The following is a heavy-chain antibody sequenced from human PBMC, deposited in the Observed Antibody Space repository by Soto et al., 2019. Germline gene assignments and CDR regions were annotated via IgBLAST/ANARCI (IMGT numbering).Heavy chain of an antibody. CDR3: ARVSGMGAPDGSFDI. D-gene: IGHD1-26*01. V-gene: IGHV1-69*06. CDR2: IIPIFGST. Sequence: QVQLVQSGAEVKKPGSSVKVSCKGSGGTFSSYAITWVRQAPGQGLEWMGGIIPIFGSTKYAQKFQGRVTITADKSTTTAYMELSRLRSEDTAVYYCARVSGMGAPDGSFDIWGQGTMVTVSS. CDR1: GGTFSSYA. J-gene: IGHJ3*02.